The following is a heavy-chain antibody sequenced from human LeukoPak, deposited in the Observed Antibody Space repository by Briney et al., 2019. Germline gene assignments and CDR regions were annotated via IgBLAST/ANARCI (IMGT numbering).Heavy chain of an antibody. CDR2: IFYSGNT. V-gene: IGHV4-39*07. CDR3: ARDIGGLYYFDY. J-gene: IGHJ4*02. CDR1: SGSVSNSHYY. Sequence: SETLSLTCTVSSGSVSNSHYYWAWVRQPPGKGLEWLGSIFYSGNTHYNPSLKSPVTISIDTSKNQFSLKVSSVTAADTAIYYCARDIGGLYYFDYWGQGTLVTVSS. D-gene: IGHD3-16*01.